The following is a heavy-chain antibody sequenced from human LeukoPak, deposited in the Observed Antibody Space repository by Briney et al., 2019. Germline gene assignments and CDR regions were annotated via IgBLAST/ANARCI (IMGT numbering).Heavy chain of an antibody. D-gene: IGHD6-6*01. Sequence: SETLSLTCTVSGASMSSYYWSWIRQPAGKGLEWIGRVYTSGNSNYNPSLKSRVTMSVDTSKNQFSLKLDSVTAADTAVYYCARARRSDFDYWGQGTLVTVSS. CDR3: ARARRSDFDY. J-gene: IGHJ4*02. CDR2: VYTSGNS. V-gene: IGHV4-4*07. CDR1: GASMSSYY.